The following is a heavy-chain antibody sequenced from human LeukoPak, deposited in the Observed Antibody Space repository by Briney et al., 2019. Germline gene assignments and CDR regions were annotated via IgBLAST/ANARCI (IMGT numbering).Heavy chain of an antibody. J-gene: IGHJ4*02. V-gene: IGHV3-23*01. Sequence: NPGGSLRLSCAGSGFIFRNYAMSWVRQAPGMGLEWVSAISGSGVGTYYADSVKGRLTISRDNSKNTLYLQMNSLRAEDTAVYYCAKALDYTDGSGYRYCLDYWGQGTLVTVSS. D-gene: IGHD3-22*01. CDR3: AKALDYTDGSGYRYCLDY. CDR1: GFIFRNYA. CDR2: ISGSGVGT.